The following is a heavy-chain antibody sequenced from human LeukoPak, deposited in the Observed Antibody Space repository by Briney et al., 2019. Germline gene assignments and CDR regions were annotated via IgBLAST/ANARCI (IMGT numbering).Heavy chain of an antibody. J-gene: IGHJ4*02. CDR3: ASGELLYYFDY. V-gene: IGHV3-66*01. CDR1: GFTGSSNY. CDR2: IYSGGST. Sequence: GGSLRLSCAASGFTGSSNYMSWVRQAPGKGLEWVSVIYSGGSTYYADSVKGRFTISRDNSKNTLYLQMNSLRAEDTAVYYCASGELLYYFDYWGQGTLVTVSS. D-gene: IGHD3-10*01.